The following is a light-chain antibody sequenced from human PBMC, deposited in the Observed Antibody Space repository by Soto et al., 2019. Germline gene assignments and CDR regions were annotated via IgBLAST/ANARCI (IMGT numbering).Light chain of an antibody. Sequence: DIQMTQSPSSLSASVGDRVTITCQASQDISKYLNWYQQKPGKAPNLLICDASNLETGVPSRFSGRGSGTDFTFTISSLQPEDIATYYCQQYDNLPLTFGGGTKVEIK. J-gene: IGKJ4*01. CDR1: QDISKY. CDR2: DAS. CDR3: QQYDNLPLT. V-gene: IGKV1-33*01.